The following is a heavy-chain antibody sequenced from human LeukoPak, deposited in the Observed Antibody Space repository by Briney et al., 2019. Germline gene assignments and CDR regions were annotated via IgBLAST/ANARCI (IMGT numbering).Heavy chain of an antibody. Sequence: SETLSLTCTVSGGSISSSSYYWGWIRQPPGKGLEWIGSIYYSWSTDYNPSLKSRVTISVDTSKNQFYLKLSSVTAADTAVYYCASRYCSSTSCPFDYWGQGTLVTVSS. D-gene: IGHD2-2*01. CDR3: ASRYCSSTSCPFDY. CDR2: IYYSWST. V-gene: IGHV4-39*01. CDR1: GGSISSSSYY. J-gene: IGHJ4*02.